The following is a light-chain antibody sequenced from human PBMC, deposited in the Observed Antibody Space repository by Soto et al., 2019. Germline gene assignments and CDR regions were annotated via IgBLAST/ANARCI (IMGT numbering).Light chain of an antibody. V-gene: IGKV1-17*01. CDR3: LQQNDYPPT. Sequence: DIQMTQSPSSLSASVGDRVTITCRASQDIRNDLGWYQQKPGKAPKRLIYAASSLQSGIPSRFGGSGAGTESTTAIHSLQPEDYVTYYCLQQNDYPPTFGQGTKVEI. CDR1: QDIRND. CDR2: AAS. J-gene: IGKJ1*01.